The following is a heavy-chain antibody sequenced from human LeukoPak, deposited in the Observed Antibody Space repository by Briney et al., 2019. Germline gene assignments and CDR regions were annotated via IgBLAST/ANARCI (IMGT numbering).Heavy chain of an antibody. CDR2: IYTSGST. J-gene: IGHJ5*02. V-gene: IGHV4-4*09. D-gene: IGHD6-13*01. CDR3: ARLWGYSYDASVQNWFDP. CDR1: GGSISSYY. Sequence: PSETLSLTCTVSGGSISSYYWSWIRQPPGKELEWIGYIYTSGSTNYNPSLKSRVTISVDTSKNQFSLKLSSVTAADTAVYYCARLWGYSYDASVQNWFDPWGQGTLVTVSS.